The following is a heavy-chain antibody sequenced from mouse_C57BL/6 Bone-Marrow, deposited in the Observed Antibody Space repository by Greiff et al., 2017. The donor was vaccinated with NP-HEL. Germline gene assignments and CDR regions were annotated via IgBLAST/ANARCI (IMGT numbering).Heavy chain of an antibody. D-gene: IGHD2-2*01. CDR2: INPSTGGT. J-gene: IGHJ2*01. Sequence: DVQLQESGPELVKPGASVKISCKASGYSFTGYYMNWVKQSPEKSLEWIGEINPSTGGTTYNQKFKAKAPLTVDKSSSTAYMQLKSLTSEDSAVYYCAREDYGYAYYFDYWCQGTTLTVSS. V-gene: IGHV1-42*01. CDR1: GYSFTGYY. CDR3: AREDYGYAYYFDY.